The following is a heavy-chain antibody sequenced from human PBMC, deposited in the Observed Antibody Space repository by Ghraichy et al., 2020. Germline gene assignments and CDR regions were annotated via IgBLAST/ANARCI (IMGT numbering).Heavy chain of an antibody. V-gene: IGHV3-23*01. CDR1: GFTFSSYA. Sequence: GGSLRLSCAASGFTFSSYAMSWVRQAPGEGLEWVSAISVSGGSTYYADSVKGRFTISRDNSKNTLYLQMNSLRAEDTAVYYCARSQYCSSSSCYKWAFDYWGQGTLVTVSS. CDR3: ARSQYCSSSSCYKWAFDY. J-gene: IGHJ4*02. CDR2: ISVSGGST. D-gene: IGHD2-2*02.